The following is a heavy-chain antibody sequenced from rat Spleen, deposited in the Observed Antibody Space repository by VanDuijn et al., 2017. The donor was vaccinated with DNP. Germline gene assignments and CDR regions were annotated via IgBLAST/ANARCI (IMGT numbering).Heavy chain of an antibody. D-gene: IGHD1-11*01. V-gene: IGHV5-31*01. CDR2: ITTSVDST. Sequence: VQLKEAGPGLVQPSQTLSLTCTVSGFSLTSYGVNCVRQPPGKGLEWVASITTSVDSTYSPDSVKGRFTISRDNAKNTLYLQMNSLRSEDTATYYCARGGRSYFDYWGQGVMVTVSS. J-gene: IGHJ2*01. CDR1: GFSLTSYG. CDR3: ARGGRSYFDY.